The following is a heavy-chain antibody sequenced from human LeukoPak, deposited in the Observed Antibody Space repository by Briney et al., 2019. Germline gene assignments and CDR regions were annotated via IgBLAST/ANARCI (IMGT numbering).Heavy chain of an antibody. J-gene: IGHJ4*02. V-gene: IGHV1-3*01. CDR1: GYTFTSYA. CDR2: ISAGNGNT. CDR3: ARDSGSGSNDY. D-gene: IGHD1-26*01. Sequence: ASVKVSCKASGYTFTSYAIHWVRQAPGQRLEWMGWISAGNGNTKYSQNFQGRVTFISNTSATTAFMELSSLRSGDAAVYYCARDSGSGSNDYWGQGTLVTVSS.